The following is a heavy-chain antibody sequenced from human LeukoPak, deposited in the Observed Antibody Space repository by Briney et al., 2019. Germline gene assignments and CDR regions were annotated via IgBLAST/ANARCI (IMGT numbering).Heavy chain of an antibody. CDR2: IRSDENYK. CDR1: GLTFSSYG. V-gene: IGHV3-30*02. D-gene: IGHD3-3*01. CDR3: AKDAHWSADH. Sequence: GGSLRLSCAASGLTFSSYGMHWVRQAPGKGLEWVAHIRSDENYKHYADSVKGRFTISRDNSKNTVYVQMNSLRPEDTAVYYCAKDAHWSADHWGQGTLVTVSS. J-gene: IGHJ5*02.